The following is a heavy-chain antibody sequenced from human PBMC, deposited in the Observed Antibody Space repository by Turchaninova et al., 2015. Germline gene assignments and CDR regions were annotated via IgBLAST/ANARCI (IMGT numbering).Heavy chain of an antibody. CDR1: GHSISSGYY. CDR3: ARKITMVRGVGFDY. J-gene: IGHJ4*02. D-gene: IGHD3-10*01. Sequence: QVQLQESGQGLVQPSEPLSHTCDVPGHSISSGYYRGRSREPPGKGVGWIGTNHHSGITYNNPSLKSRFTTSVDTSKNQFSLNLYSVTAADTAVYYCARKITMVRGVGFDYWGQGTPVTVSS. V-gene: IGHV4-38-2*01. CDR2: NHHSGIT.